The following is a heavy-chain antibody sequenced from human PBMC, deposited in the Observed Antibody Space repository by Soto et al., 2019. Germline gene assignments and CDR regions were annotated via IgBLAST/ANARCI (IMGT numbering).Heavy chain of an antibody. V-gene: IGHV3-7*01. CDR2: IKQDGSDR. J-gene: IGHJ4*02. Sequence: PGGSLRLSCAVPKFTFGDYWMSWVRQPPGKGLEGISNIKQDGSDRNYADSVKGRFTISRDNADNSMYLQMNSLRAEDTAVYYCASLSYGQLRYFDNWGQGVLVTVSS. CDR3: ASLSYGQLRYFDN. CDR1: KFTFGDYW. D-gene: IGHD3-16*02.